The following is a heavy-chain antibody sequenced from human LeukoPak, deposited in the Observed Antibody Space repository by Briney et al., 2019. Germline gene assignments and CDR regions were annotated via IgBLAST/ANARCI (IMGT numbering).Heavy chain of an antibody. V-gene: IGHV3-30*03. J-gene: IGHJ6*03. Sequence: AGGSLRLSCAASGFTFSRNGMHWVRQAPGKGLEWVAVISYDGSNKYYADSMKGRFTISRDNAKNSLYLQMNSLRAEDTAVYYCARIPYSSSDYYYMDVWGKGTTVTVSS. CDR2: ISYDGSNK. CDR1: GFTFSRNG. D-gene: IGHD6-6*01. CDR3: ARIPYSSSDYYYMDV.